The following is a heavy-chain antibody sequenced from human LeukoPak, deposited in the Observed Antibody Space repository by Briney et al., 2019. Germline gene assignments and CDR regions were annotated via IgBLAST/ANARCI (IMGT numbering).Heavy chain of an antibody. V-gene: IGHV3-23*01. Sequence: GGSLRLSCAASGFTFGSYSMNWVRQAPGKGLEWVSGISSGDNTYYVDSVKGRFTISRDNSKNTLSLQVSSLRAEDTAVYYCAKDRYSYAFEYSDSWGQGTLVTVSS. CDR2: ISSGDNT. J-gene: IGHJ4*02. D-gene: IGHD5-18*01. CDR3: AKDRYSYAFEYSDS. CDR1: GFTFGSYS.